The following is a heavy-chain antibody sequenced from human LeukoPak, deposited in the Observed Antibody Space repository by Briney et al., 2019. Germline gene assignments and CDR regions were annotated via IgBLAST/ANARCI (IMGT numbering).Heavy chain of an antibody. J-gene: IGHJ2*01. Sequence: SETLSLTCTVSGGSIGSYYWSWIRQPPGKGLEWIGYIYTSGSTNYNPSLKSRVTISVDTSKNQFSLKLSSVTAADTAVYYCARMGGGWDFDLWGRGTLVTVSS. CDR3: ARMGGGWDFDL. D-gene: IGHD3-10*01. CDR2: IYTSGST. V-gene: IGHV4-4*09. CDR1: GGSIGSYY.